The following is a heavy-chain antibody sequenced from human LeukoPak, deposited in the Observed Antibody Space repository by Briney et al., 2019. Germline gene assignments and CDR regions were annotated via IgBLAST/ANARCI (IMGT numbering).Heavy chain of an antibody. CDR3: AKDHEWELLSGFDY. V-gene: IGHV3-74*01. D-gene: IGHD1-26*01. J-gene: IGHJ4*02. CDR2: INSDGSST. Sequence: GGSLRLSCAASGFTFSSYWMHWVRQAPGKGLVWVSRINSDGSSTSYADSVKGRFTISRDNSKNTLYLQMNSLRAEDTAVYYCAKDHEWELLSGFDYWGQGTLVTVSS. CDR1: GFTFSSYW.